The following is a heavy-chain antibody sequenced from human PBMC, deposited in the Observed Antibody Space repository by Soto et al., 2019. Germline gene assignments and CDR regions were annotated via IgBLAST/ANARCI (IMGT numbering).Heavy chain of an antibody. Sequence: GGSLRLSCAASGFPFINAWMSWVRQAPGKGLEWVGRIKRKTDGGTTDYAAHVKGRFTISRDDSKNTLYLQMNSLKTEDTAVYYCTTAMFRAGAFDIWGQGTMVTVS. V-gene: IGHV3-15*01. CDR2: IKRKTDGGTT. J-gene: IGHJ3*02. CDR3: TTAMFRAGAFDI. D-gene: IGHD3-10*01. CDR1: GFPFINAW.